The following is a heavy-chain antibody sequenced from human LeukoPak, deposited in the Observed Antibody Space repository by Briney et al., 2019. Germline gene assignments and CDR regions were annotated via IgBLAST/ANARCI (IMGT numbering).Heavy chain of an antibody. CDR2: IYHSGST. V-gene: IGHV4-4*02. CDR1: GGSISSSNW. J-gene: IGHJ4*02. D-gene: IGHD3-10*01. CDR3: ARGDYYGSGSYYTFFDY. Sequence: SETLSLTCAVSGGSISSSNWWSWVRQPPGKGLEWIGSIYHSGSTYYNPSLKSRVTISVDTSKNQFSLKLSSVTAADTAVYYCARGDYYGSGSYYTFFDYWGQGTLVTVSS.